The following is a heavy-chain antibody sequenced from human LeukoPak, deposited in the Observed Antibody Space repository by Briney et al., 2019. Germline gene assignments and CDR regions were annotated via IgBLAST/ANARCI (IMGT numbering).Heavy chain of an antibody. CDR3: AHRGQRVLTTGAFDI. Sequence: SGPTLVNPTQTLTLTCTFSGFPLSTSGVGVGWIRQPPGKALEWLALIYWDADTRYRPSLKSRLTITKDTSKNQVVLTVTNMDPVDTATYYCAHRGQRVLTTGAFDIWGQGTMVTVSS. CDR1: GFPLSTSGVG. D-gene: IGHD3-22*01. V-gene: IGHV2-5*02. CDR2: IYWDADT. J-gene: IGHJ3*02.